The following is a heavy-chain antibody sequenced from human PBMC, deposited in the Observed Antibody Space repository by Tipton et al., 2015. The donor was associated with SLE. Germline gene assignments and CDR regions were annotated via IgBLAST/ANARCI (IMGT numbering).Heavy chain of an antibody. CDR2: IFYSGST. CDR3: ARQVASFDY. D-gene: IGHD5-12*01. V-gene: IGHV4-39*01. J-gene: IGHJ4*02. CDR1: GDSISSRSYH. Sequence: LRLSCTVSGDSISSRSYHWGWIRQPPGKGLEWIGSIFYSGSTSYNPSLQSRVTISVDTSKNQFSRKLNSVTASDTAVYYCARQVASFDYWGQGTLVTVSS.